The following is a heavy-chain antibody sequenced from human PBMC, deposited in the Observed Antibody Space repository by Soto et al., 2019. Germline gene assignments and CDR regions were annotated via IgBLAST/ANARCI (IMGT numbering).Heavy chain of an antibody. Sequence: QVQLQESGPGLVKPSEPLSLTCTVSGASVSSGTHFWSWIRQPPGKGMEWIGNIHYRGRTSYNPSLSGRVTVSPAMSKNQSTMKVTSETAADTAVDFGAKGLRPYCSTNTSHPADVVWGQGTTVTVSS. V-gene: IGHV4-61*01. CDR1: GASVSSGTHF. D-gene: IGHD2-21*01. CDR3: AKGLRPYCSTNTSHPADVV. CDR2: IHYRGRT. J-gene: IGHJ6*02.